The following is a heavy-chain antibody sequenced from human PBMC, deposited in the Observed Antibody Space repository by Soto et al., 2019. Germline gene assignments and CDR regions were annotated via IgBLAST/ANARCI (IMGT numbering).Heavy chain of an antibody. J-gene: IGHJ4*02. Sequence: GGSLRLSCAASGFTFSSYGMHWVRQAPGKGLEWVAVISYDGSNKYYADSVKGGFTISRDNSKNTLYLQMNSLRAEDTAVYYCAKDRPYCSGGSCYSNYFDYWGQGTLVTVSS. CDR2: ISYDGSNK. CDR1: GFTFSSYG. V-gene: IGHV3-30*18. D-gene: IGHD2-15*01. CDR3: AKDRPYCSGGSCYSNYFDY.